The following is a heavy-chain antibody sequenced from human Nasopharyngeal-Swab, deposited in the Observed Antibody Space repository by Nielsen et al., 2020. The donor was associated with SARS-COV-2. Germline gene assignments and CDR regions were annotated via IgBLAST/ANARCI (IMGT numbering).Heavy chain of an antibody. Sequence: ASVKVSCKASGYTFTSHGISWVRQAPGQGLEWMGWISAYNGNTNYAQKLQGRVTMTTDTSTSTAYMELRSLRSDDTAVYYCARAVGQQWLVRRNYFDYWGQGTLVTVSS. CDR1: GYTFTSHG. J-gene: IGHJ4*02. CDR3: ARAVGQQWLVRRNYFDY. CDR2: ISAYNGNT. D-gene: IGHD6-19*01. V-gene: IGHV1-18*01.